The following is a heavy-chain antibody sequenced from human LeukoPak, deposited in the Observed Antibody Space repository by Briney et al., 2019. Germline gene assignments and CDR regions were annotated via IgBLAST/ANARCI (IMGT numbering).Heavy chain of an antibody. V-gene: IGHV4-30-4*01. CDR1: GGSISSGDYY. D-gene: IGHD2-2*01. Sequence: SQTLSLTCTVSGGSISSGDYYWSWIRQPPGKGLEWIGYIYYSGSTYYNPSLKSRVTISVDTSKNQFSLKLSPVTAADTAVYYCARGRGGYCSSTSCYANNWFDPWGQGTLVTVSS. CDR3: ARGRGGYCSSTSCYANNWFDP. J-gene: IGHJ5*02. CDR2: IYYSGST.